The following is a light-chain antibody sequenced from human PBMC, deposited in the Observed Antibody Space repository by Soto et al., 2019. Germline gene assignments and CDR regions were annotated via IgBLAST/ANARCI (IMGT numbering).Light chain of an antibody. CDR3: QQLNSFPRGFT. CDR1: QGISSF. V-gene: IGKV1-9*01. CDR2: AAT. J-gene: IGKJ3*01. Sequence: DFQLTQSPSFVSASVGDRVTITCRASQGISSFLAWYQQKPGKAPKLLIYAATALQSGVPLRFSGSGSGTEFTLTISSLQPEDFATYYCQQLNSFPRGFTFGPGTKVDIK.